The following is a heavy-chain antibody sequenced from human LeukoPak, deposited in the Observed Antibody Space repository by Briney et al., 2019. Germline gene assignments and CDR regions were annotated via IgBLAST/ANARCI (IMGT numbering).Heavy chain of an antibody. CDR1: GFTFSSYG. CDR3: AKDVVHCSSTSCYQGPSYYYYYMDV. J-gene: IGHJ6*03. V-gene: IGHV3-30*02. Sequence: GGSLRLSCAASGFTFSSYGMHWVRQAPGKGLEWVAFIRYDGSNKYYADSVKGRFTISRDNSKNTLYLQMNSLRAEDTAVCYCAKDVVHCSSTSCYQGPSYYYYYMDVWGKGTTVTVSS. D-gene: IGHD2-2*01. CDR2: IRYDGSNK.